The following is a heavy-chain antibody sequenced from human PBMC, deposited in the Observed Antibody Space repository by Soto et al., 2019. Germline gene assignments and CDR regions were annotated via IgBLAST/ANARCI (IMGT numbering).Heavy chain of an antibody. J-gene: IGHJ4*02. D-gene: IGHD3-10*01. CDR3: ARDLTTYGSPHFDY. CDR2: INSGGTYR. V-gene: IGHV3-21*06. CDR1: GFMFSSYR. Sequence: EEQLVESGGGLVQRGGSLTLSCAASGFMFSSYRMNWVRQAPGKGLEWVSSINSGGTYRYYADSVQGRFTVSRNNARNSLYLQMNSLGVEDTAVYYCARDLTTYGSPHFDYWGQGTLVTVFS.